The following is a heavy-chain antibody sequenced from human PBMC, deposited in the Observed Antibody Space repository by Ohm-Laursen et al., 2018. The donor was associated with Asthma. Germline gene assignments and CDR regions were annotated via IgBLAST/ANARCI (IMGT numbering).Heavy chain of an antibody. J-gene: IGHJ5*02. V-gene: IGHV4-59*02. D-gene: IGHD3-9*01. CDR2: MHSSGGA. Sequence: SDTLSLTCAVSAGSVSGYYWSWIRQPPGGGLEWIAYMHSSGGANYNPSLQSRVTLSVDTSNNRGSLRLSFVTAADTALYFCARLDWALSVFDLWGQGALVTVAS. CDR1: AGSVSGYY. CDR3: ARLDWALSVFDL.